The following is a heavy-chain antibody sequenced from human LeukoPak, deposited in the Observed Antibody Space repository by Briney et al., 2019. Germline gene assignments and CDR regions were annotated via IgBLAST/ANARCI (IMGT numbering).Heavy chain of an antibody. D-gene: IGHD3-22*01. CDR3: ARKPNYYDSSGYYYGNYYYYGMDV. CDR1: GFTFSSYA. J-gene: IGHJ6*02. V-gene: IGHV3-30-3*01. Sequence: PGRSLRLSCAASGFTFSSYAMHWVRQAPGKGLEWVAVISYDGSNKYYADSVKGRFTISRDNSKNTLYLQMNSLRAEDTAVYYCARKPNYYDSSGYYYGNYYYYGMDVWGQGTTVTVPS. CDR2: ISYDGSNK.